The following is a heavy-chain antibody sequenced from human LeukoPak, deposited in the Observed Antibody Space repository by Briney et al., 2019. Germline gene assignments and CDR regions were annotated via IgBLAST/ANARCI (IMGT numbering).Heavy chain of an antibody. CDR2: IDQSGTT. CDR1: GGSFSGYY. V-gene: IGHV4-34*01. CDR3: ARVPHYYFGYGYFDT. J-gene: IGHJ4*02. Sequence: SETLSLTCVVNGGSFSGYYWSWIRQPPGKGLEWIGEIDQSGTTNYNPSLKSRVAISIDTSKKQFSLTLTSMTAADTAVYYCARVPHYYFGYGYFDTWGQGTRVTVTS. D-gene: IGHD3/OR15-3a*01.